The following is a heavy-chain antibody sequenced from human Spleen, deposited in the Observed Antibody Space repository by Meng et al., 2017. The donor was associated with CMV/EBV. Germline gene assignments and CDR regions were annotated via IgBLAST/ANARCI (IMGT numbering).Heavy chain of an antibody. D-gene: IGHD1-26*01. V-gene: IGHV3-74*01. CDR2: INSDGSDT. Sequence: GGSLRLSCAASGFTFTTFWMHWVRQAPGKGLVWVSHINSDGSDTTYADSVKGRFTISRDNAKNTLYLQMNSLRAEDVAVYYCARGGSPFYWGRGTLVTVSS. J-gene: IGHJ4*02. CDR3: ARGGSPFY. CDR1: GFTFTTFW.